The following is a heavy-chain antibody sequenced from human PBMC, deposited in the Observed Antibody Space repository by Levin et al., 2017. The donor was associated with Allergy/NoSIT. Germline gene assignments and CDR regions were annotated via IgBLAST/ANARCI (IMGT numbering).Heavy chain of an antibody. J-gene: IGHJ4*02. V-gene: IGHV3-7*01. CDR2: ISPDGTEK. Sequence: GGSLRLSCAASGFNFRRYWMAWVRQAPGRGLEWVAKISPDGTEKFYVDSVKGRFTISRDNARNSLYLQMNRLGAEDTAVYICGRESREDQLDGHNWGQGTLVTVSS. D-gene: IGHD2-2*01. CDR3: GRESREDQLDGHN. CDR1: GFNFRRYW.